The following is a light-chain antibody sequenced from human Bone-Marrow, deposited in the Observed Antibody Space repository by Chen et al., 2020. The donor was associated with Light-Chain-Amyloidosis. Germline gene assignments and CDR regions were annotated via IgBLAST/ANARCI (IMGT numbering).Light chain of an antibody. V-gene: IGKV1-33*01. Sequence: DIQMTQSPSSLSASVGDRVTITCRASQDVSNYLNWYQQKPGKAPKLLIYDASKLRVGVPSRFNGRGSGTDFTLTISSLQPEDIATFYCQQYESLPLTFGGGTKVEIK. CDR1: QDVSNY. CDR2: DAS. CDR3: QQYESLPLT. J-gene: IGKJ4*01.